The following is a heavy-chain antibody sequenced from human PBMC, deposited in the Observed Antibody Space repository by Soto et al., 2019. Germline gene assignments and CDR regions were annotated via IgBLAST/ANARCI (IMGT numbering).Heavy chain of an antibody. CDR3: VRNAWNETPAFDV. CDR1: GDNVSTNSAG. J-gene: IGHJ4*02. CDR2: TYYRSKWYN. Sequence: SQTLSLTCVISGDNVSTNSAGWNWIRQSPSRGLEWLGRTYYRSKWYNDYAVSVKSRITVHPDTSKNQFSLQLKSVTPEDTGVYYWVRNAWNETPAFDVCGKGNQVTVYS. D-gene: IGHD1-1*01. V-gene: IGHV6-1*01.